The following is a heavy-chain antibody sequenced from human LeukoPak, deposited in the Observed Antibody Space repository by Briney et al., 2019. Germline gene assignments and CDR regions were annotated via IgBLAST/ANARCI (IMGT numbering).Heavy chain of an antibody. Sequence: GGSLRLSCAASGFTFSTYAMSWVRQAPGKGLERVSAISGGGGSIYYADSVKGRFTISRDNSKNTLYLQMNSLRAEDTAVYYCAKAYTLHDAFDIWGQGTMVTVSS. CDR2: ISGGGGSI. D-gene: IGHD2-2*02. CDR1: GFTFSTYA. V-gene: IGHV3-23*01. J-gene: IGHJ3*02. CDR3: AKAYTLHDAFDI.